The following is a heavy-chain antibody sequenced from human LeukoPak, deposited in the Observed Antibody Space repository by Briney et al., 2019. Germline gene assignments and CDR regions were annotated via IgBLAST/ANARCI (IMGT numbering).Heavy chain of an antibody. CDR2: IHYSGST. V-gene: IGHV4-39*07. CDR1: GGSISSSSYY. Sequence: SETLSLTCTVSGGSISSSSYYWGWIRQPPGKGLEWIGSIHYSGSTYYNPSLKCRVTISVDTSKNQFSLKLSSVTAADTAVYYCAREGVNGYDYGDYGRVDYFDYWGQGTLVTVSS. J-gene: IGHJ4*02. CDR3: AREGVNGYDYGDYGRVDYFDY. D-gene: IGHD4-17*01.